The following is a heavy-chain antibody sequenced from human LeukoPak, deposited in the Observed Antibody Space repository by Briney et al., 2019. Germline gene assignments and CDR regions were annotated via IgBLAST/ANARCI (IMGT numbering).Heavy chain of an antibody. CDR2: INSDGINT. Sequence: PGRSLRLSCAASGFTFSNYWMHWVRQAPGKGLVWVSRINSDGINTSYAGSVKGRFTISRDNAKNTLNLQMNSLRAEDTAVYYCAKDLGDLADYWGQGTLVTVSS. CDR3: AKDLGDLADY. J-gene: IGHJ4*02. CDR1: GFTFSNYW. V-gene: IGHV3-74*01. D-gene: IGHD2-21*02.